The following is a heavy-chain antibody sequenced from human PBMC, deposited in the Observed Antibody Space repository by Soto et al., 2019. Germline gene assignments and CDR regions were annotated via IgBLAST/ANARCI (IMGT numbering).Heavy chain of an antibody. J-gene: IGHJ4*02. CDR1: GYRFTNYC. V-gene: IGHV5-51*01. CDR2: IYPGDSDT. D-gene: IGHD4-4*01. CDR3: ARGDYRVLEF. Sequence: GESLKISCKESGYRFTNYCIGWVRQLPGKGLEWMGIIYPGDSDTRYSPSFQGQVNISADKSISTAYLQWSSLKASDTAMYYCARGDYRVLEFWGQGTLVTVSS.